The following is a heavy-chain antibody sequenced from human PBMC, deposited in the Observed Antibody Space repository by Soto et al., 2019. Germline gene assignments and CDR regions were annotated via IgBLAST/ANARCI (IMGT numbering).Heavy chain of an antibody. CDR1: GYTFTNFG. J-gene: IGHJ4*01. CDR2: IGAYNGKT. Sequence: QVQLVQSGAEVKKPGASVKVSCKASGYTFTNFGISWVRQAPGQGLEWMGWIGAYNGKTNYAQNFQGRVTMNTYTTTSTAYMELRSLSSDDTAVDYCARGGIPIDYWGQGTLVTVS. V-gene: IGHV1-18*01. D-gene: IGHD3-16*01. CDR3: ARGGIPIDY.